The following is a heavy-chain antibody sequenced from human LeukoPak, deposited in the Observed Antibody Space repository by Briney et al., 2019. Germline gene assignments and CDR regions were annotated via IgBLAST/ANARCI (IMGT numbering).Heavy chain of an antibody. CDR3: AKDHLAVAGTLDY. J-gene: IGHJ4*02. CDR1: GFTFSSYG. V-gene: IGHV3-30*18. D-gene: IGHD6-19*01. CDR2: ISYDGSNK. Sequence: PGRSLRLSCAASGFTFSSYGMHWVRQAPGKGLEWVAVISYDGSNKYYADSVKGRFTISRDNSKNTLYLQMNSLRAEDTAVYYCAKDHLAVAGTLDYWGQGTLVTVSS.